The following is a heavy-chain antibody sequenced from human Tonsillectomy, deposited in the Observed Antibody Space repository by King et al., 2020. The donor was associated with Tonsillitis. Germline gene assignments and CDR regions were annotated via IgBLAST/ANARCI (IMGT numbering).Heavy chain of an antibody. D-gene: IGHD5-18*01. CDR1: GGSISSSSYY. V-gene: IGHV4-39*07. CDR2: IYDSGST. J-gene: IGHJ4*02. CDR3: ARHDRGYSYCPLFRY. Sequence: QLQESGPGLVKPSDTLSLTCTVSGGSISSSSYYWGWIRQPPGKGLEWIGSIYDSGSTYYNPSLKSRVTISVDTSKNQFSLKLSSVTAADTAVYYCARHDRGYSYCPLFRYWGQGTLVTVSS.